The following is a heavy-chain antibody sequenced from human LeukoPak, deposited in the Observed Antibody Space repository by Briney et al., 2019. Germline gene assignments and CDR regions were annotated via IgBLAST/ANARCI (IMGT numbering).Heavy chain of an antibody. CDR3: ASFNLQIPILNAFDI. Sequence: ASVKVSCKASGHTFTSYYMHWVRQAPGQGLECIGIINPSGGSTSYAQKFQGRVTMTRDTSTSTVYMELSRLRSEDTAVYYCASFNLQIPILNAFDIWGQGTMVTVSS. V-gene: IGHV1-46*03. CDR2: INPSGGST. CDR1: GHTFTSYY. J-gene: IGHJ3*02. D-gene: IGHD5-24*01.